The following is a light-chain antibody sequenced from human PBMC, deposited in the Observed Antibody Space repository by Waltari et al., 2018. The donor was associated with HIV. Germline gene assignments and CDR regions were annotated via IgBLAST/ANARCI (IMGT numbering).Light chain of an antibody. Sequence: DIQMTQSPSSLSASVGDRVTITCRASQSISTYLNWYQQKPGEAPQLLIYSASSLQSGVPSRFSGSGSGTDFTLTISSLQPEDFATYYCQQSYSTSRTFGQGTKLEIK. J-gene: IGKJ2*01. CDR1: QSISTY. V-gene: IGKV1-39*01. CDR2: SAS. CDR3: QQSYSTSRT.